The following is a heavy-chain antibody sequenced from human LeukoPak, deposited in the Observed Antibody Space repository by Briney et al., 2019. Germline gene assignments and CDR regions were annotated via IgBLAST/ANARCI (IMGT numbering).Heavy chain of an antibody. V-gene: IGHV4-59*01. CDR3: ASGPSPLRLGELSFIV. CDR2: IYYSGST. D-gene: IGHD3-16*02. CDR1: GGSISSYY. J-gene: IGHJ4*02. Sequence: SETLSLTCTVSGGSISSYYWSWIRQPPGKGLEWIGYIYYSGSTNYNPSLKSRVTISVDTSKNQFSLKLSSVTAADTAVYYCASGPSPLRLGELSFIVWGQGTLVTVSS.